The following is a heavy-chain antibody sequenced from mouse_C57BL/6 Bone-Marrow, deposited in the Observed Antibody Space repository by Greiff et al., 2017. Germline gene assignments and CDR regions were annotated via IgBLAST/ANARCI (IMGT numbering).Heavy chain of an antibody. CDR1: GYAFSSSW. J-gene: IGHJ3*01. Sequence: QVQLQQSGPELVKPGASVKISCKASGYAFSSSWMNWVQQRPGKGLEWIGRIYPGDGDTNYNGKFKGKATLTADKASSTAYMQLSSLTSEDSAVDFCARGDYYGSSDGGGFAYWGQGTLVTVSA. CDR3: ARGDYYGSSDGGGFAY. V-gene: IGHV1-82*01. CDR2: IYPGDGDT. D-gene: IGHD1-1*01.